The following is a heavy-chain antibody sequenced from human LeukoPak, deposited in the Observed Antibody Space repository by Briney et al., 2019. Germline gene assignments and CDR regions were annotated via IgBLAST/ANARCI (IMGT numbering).Heavy chain of an antibody. J-gene: IGHJ4*02. CDR1: GFTFSNAW. CDR2: IKSKTDGGTT. D-gene: IGHD1-26*01. CDR3: TTESVGATGLDY. V-gene: IGHV3-15*01. Sequence: GGSLRLSCAASGFTFSNAWMSWVRQAPGKGLEWVGRIKSKTDGGTTDYAAPGKGRFTISRDDSKNTQYLQMNSLNTEDTAVYYCTTESVGATGLDYWGQGTLVTVSS.